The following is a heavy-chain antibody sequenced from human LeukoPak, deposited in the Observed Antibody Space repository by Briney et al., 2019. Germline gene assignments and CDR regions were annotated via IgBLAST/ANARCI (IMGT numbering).Heavy chain of an antibody. D-gene: IGHD3-22*01. Sequence: GGSLRLSCAASGFTFSSYGMSWVRQAPGKGLEWVSAISTSGYGTYYADSVKGRFTISRDNSKNTLYLQMNSLRAEDTAVYYCARDHATYYYDSSGYYDYWGQGTLVTVSS. J-gene: IGHJ4*02. CDR1: GFTFSSYG. CDR2: ISTSGYGT. V-gene: IGHV3-23*01. CDR3: ARDHATYYYDSSGYYDY.